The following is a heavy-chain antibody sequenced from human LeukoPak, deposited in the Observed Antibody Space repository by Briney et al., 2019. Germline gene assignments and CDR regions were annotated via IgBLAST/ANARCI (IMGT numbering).Heavy chain of an antibody. J-gene: IGHJ5*02. CDR1: GFTFSNYA. V-gene: IGHV3-23*01. D-gene: IGHD3-10*01. CDR2: IGGSGAGT. CDR3: AKDATMVRPRNWFDP. Sequence: GGSLRLSCAASGFTFSNYAMNWVRQAPGKGLEWVSTIGGSGAGTYYADSVKGRFTISRDNSKNTLYLQMNSLRAEDTAVYYCAKDATMVRPRNWFDPWGQGTLVTVSS.